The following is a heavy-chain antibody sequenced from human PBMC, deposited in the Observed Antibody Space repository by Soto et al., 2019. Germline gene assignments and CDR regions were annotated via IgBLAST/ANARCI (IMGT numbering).Heavy chain of an antibody. CDR1: GGSSSSSRYY. V-gene: IGHV4-39*01. CDR3: ARSVTWYRGLAY. J-gene: IGHJ4*02. Sequence: SETLSLTCTVSGGSSSSSRYYWGWIRQPPGKGLEWIGSSYYSGTTYYNPSLRSRVTISVDTSRNQFPLKLSSVTAAATAVYYGARSVTWYRGLAYWGQGTPVTVSS. D-gene: IGHD6-13*01. CDR2: SYYSGTT.